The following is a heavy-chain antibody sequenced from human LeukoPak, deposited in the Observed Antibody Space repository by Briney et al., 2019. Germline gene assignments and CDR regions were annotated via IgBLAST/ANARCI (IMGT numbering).Heavy chain of an antibody. CDR1: GFTFSSYV. CDR3: ARGYCSGGSCYSIDY. Sequence: PGGSLRLSCETAGFTFSSYVMHWVRRTPGKGLVWVSRISHDGIISYADSVKGRFTISRDNAKNSLYLQMNSLRAEDTAVYYCARGYCSGGSCYSIDYWGQGTLVTVSS. CDR2: ISHDGII. D-gene: IGHD2-15*01. V-gene: IGHV3-74*01. J-gene: IGHJ4*02.